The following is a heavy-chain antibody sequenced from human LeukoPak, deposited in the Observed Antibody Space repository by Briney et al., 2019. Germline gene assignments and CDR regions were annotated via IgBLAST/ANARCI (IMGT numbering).Heavy chain of an antibody. J-gene: IGHJ4*02. CDR1: GGSISSYY. V-gene: IGHV4-59*08. CDR3: ARRLYDSLTGYSGSDY. Sequence: SETLSLTCTVSGGSISSYYWSWIRQPPGKGLEWIGYIYYSGSTNYNPSLKSRVTISVDTSKNQFSLKLSSVTAADTAVYYCARRLYDSLTGYSGSDYWGQGTLVTVSS. D-gene: IGHD3-9*01. CDR2: IYYSGST.